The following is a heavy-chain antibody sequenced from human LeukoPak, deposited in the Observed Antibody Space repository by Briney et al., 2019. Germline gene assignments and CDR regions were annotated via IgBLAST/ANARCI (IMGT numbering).Heavy chain of an antibody. Sequence: PGGSLRLSCEASGFAFSNYGMHWVRQAPGKGLEWVAVIWYVGGSQKYYADSAKGRFTISRDNSKNTLYLQMNSLRAEDTAVYYCARVSGYYESSGYYQDNWFDPWGQGTLVTVSS. V-gene: IGHV3-33*01. CDR2: IWYVGGSQK. CDR3: ARVSGYYESSGYYQDNWFDP. D-gene: IGHD3-22*01. J-gene: IGHJ5*02. CDR1: GFAFSNYG.